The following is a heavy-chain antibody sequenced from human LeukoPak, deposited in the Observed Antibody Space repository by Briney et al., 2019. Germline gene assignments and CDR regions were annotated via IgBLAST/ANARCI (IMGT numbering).Heavy chain of an antibody. Sequence: ASVKVSCKASGYTFTGYYTHWVRQAPGQGLEWMGWINPNSGGTNYAQKFQGRATMTRDTSISTAYMELSRLRSDDTAVYYCARDSPIYCSGGSCSAWGTDWGQGTLVTVSS. CDR1: GYTFTGYY. J-gene: IGHJ4*02. V-gene: IGHV1-2*02. CDR3: ARDSPIYCSGGSCSAWGTD. CDR2: INPNSGGT. D-gene: IGHD2-15*01.